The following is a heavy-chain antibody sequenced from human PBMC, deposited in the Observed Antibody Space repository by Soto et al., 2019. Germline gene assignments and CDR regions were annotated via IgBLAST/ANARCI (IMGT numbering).Heavy chain of an antibody. CDR1: GFTFSSYG. CDR3: ARDLTVTMVRGVLHY. D-gene: IGHD3-10*01. J-gene: IGHJ4*02. V-gene: IGHV3-33*01. Sequence: PGGSLRLSCAASGFTFSSYGMHWVRQAPGKGLEWVAVIWYDGSNKYYADSVKGRFTISRDNSKNTLYLQMNSLRAEDTAVYYCARDLTVTMVRGVLHYWGQGTLVTVS. CDR2: IWYDGSNK.